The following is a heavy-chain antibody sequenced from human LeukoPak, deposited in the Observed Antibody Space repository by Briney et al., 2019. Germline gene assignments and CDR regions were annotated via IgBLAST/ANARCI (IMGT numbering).Heavy chain of an antibody. CDR3: ARGENDYGDY. CDR1: GGSISSSSYY. CDR2: INHSGST. V-gene: IGHV4-39*07. J-gene: IGHJ4*02. Sequence: PSETLSHTCTVSGGSISSSSYYWGWIRQPPGKGLEWIGEINHSGSTNYNPSLKSRVTISVDTSKNQFSLKLSSVAAADTAVYYCARGENDYGDYFGQGTLVTVPS.